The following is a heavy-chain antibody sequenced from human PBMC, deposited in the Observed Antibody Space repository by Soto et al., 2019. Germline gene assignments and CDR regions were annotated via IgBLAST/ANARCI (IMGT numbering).Heavy chain of an antibody. J-gene: IGHJ4*02. D-gene: IGHD5-18*01. Sequence: PSETLSLTCTVSGGSVSSGSYYWNWVRQPPGKRLEWIGYISYSGSTNYNPSLKSRVTISVDTSKNQFSLNLTSVTAADTAVYYCARESERGYSYGSCDFLGQGSLVTVSS. CDR1: GGSVSSGSYY. CDR2: ISYSGST. CDR3: ARESERGYSYGSCDF. V-gene: IGHV4-61*01.